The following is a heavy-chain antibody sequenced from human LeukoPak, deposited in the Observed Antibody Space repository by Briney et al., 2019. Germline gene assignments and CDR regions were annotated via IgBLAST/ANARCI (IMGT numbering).Heavy chain of an antibody. CDR2: IYYRGST. J-gene: IGHJ3*02. V-gene: IGHV4-39*01. Sequence: LETLSLTCTVSGGSISYSTYYWGWIRQPPGKGLEWIGTIYYRGSTYYNPSLKSRVTISVDTSKNQFSLKLNSVTAADTAVYYCVRTYSNSPRDVFDIWGQGTMVTVSS. CDR3: VRTYSNSPRDVFDI. CDR1: GGSISYSTYY. D-gene: IGHD5-18*01.